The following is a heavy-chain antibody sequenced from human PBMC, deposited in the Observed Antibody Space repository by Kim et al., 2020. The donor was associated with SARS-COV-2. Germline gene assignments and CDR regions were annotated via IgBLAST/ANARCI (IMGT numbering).Heavy chain of an antibody. D-gene: IGHD1-26*01. CDR1: GFTFSSYG. CDR3: AKDAYGEWELLEWTTYDY. V-gene: IGHV3-30*18. J-gene: IGHJ4*02. CDR2: ISYDGSNK. Sequence: GGSLRLSCAASGFTFSSYGMHWVRQAPGKGLEWVAVISYDGSNKYYADSVKGRFTISRDNSKNTLYLQMNSLRAEDTAVYYCAKDAYGEWELLEWTTYDYWGQGTLVTVSS.